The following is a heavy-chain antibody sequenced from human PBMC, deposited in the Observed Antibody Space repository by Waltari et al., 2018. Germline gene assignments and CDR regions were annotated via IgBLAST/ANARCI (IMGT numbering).Heavy chain of an antibody. CDR3: ARYYGGNSVRAFDI. CDR2: IYYSGST. D-gene: IGHD4-17*01. J-gene: IGHJ3*02. V-gene: IGHV4-39*07. CDR1: GGSISSSSYY. Sequence: QLQLQESGPGLVKPSETLSLTCTVSGGSISSSSYYWGWIRQPPGKGLEWIGSIYYSGSTYYTPSLKSRVTISVDTSKNQFSLKLSSVTAADTAVYYCARYYGGNSVRAFDIWGQGTMVTVSS.